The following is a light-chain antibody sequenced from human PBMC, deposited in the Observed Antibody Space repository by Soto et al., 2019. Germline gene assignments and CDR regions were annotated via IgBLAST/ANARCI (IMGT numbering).Light chain of an antibody. CDR3: SSFTDSSTVL. V-gene: IGLV2-14*01. Sequence: QSALTQRASVSGSPGQSITISCTGTSSDVGAYNYVSWWQHHPGKAPKLIIYEVVYRPSGISDRFSGSKSGNTASLAISGLQAEDEGDYYCSSFTDSSTVLFGGGTKLTVL. CDR1: SSDVGAYNY. J-gene: IGLJ2*01. CDR2: EVV.